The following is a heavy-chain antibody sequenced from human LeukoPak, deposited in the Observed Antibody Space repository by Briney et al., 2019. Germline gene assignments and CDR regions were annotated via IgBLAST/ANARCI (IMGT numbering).Heavy chain of an antibody. CDR3: ARQAEMLGLPYDILTGYRYYFDY. CDR1: GGTFSSYA. CDR2: IIPIFGTA. D-gene: IGHD3-9*01. Sequence: ASVKVSCKASGGTFSSYAISWVRQAPGQGLEWMGGIIPIFGTANYAQKFQGRVTITTDESTSTAYMELSSLRSEDTAVYYCARQAEMLGLPYDILTGYRYYFDYWGQGTLVTVSS. J-gene: IGHJ4*02. V-gene: IGHV1-69*05.